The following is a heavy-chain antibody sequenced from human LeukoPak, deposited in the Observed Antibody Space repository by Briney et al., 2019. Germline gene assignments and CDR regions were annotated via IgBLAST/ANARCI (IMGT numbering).Heavy chain of an antibody. J-gene: IGHJ4*02. CDR3: ARAHGSAPSALDY. V-gene: IGHV1-69*13. D-gene: IGHD3-10*01. Sequence: ASVKVSCKTSGGSLSSNALSWVRQAPAQGLEWMGGIIPMFGTPNYVQKFQGRVTITADESTSTAYMELSSLTFEDTAVYYCARAHGSAPSALDYWGQGTLVTVSS. CDR1: GGSLSSNA. CDR2: IIPMFGTP.